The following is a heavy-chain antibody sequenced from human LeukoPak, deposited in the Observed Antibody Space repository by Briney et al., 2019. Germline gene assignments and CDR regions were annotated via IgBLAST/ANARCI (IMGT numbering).Heavy chain of an antibody. CDR1: GYSFTSYW. CDR3: ARHVTQGAYYFDY. J-gene: IGHJ4*02. Sequence: KPGESLKISCKGSGYSFTSYWIGWVRQMPGKGLEWMGFIYPGDSETRYSPSFQGQVTISADKSISTAYPQWSSLKASDTAMYYCARHVTQGAYYFDYWGQGTLVTVSS. CDR2: IYPGDSET. V-gene: IGHV5-51*01.